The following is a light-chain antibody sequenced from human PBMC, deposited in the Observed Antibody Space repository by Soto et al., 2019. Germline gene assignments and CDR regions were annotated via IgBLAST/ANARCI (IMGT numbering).Light chain of an antibody. V-gene: IGLV2-14*03. J-gene: IGLJ1*01. CDR2: DVS. Sequence: QSLLTHPASVSGSPGQSITISCTGTTSDVGGYNYVSWYQHHPGKAPKLMIFDVSNRPSGVSNRFSGSKSGNTAPLTISGLQPEDEADYYCSSYTTSNTRQIVFGTGTKVTVL. CDR1: TSDVGGYNY. CDR3: SSYTTSNTRQIV.